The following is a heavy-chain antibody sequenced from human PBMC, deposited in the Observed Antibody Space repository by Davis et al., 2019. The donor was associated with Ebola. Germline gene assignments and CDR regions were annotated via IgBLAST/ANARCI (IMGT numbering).Heavy chain of an antibody. Sequence: ASVKVSCKASGGTFSSYAISWVRQAPGQGLEWMGWINTNTGNPTYAQGFTGRFVFSLDTSVSTAYLQMSSLKAEDTAVYYCAVTGLRSYGMDVWGQGTTVTVSS. D-gene: IGHD1-14*01. CDR2: INTNTGNP. CDR1: GGTFSSYA. CDR3: AVTGLRSYGMDV. J-gene: IGHJ6*02. V-gene: IGHV7-4-1*02.